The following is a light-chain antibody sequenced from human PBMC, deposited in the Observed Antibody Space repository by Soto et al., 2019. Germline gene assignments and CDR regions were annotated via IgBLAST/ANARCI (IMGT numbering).Light chain of an antibody. CDR2: KAS. CDR1: QSISSW. V-gene: IGKV1-5*03. Sequence: DIQMTQSPSTLSASVGDRVTITCRASQSISSWLAWYQQKPGKAPKLLIYKASSLESGVPSRFSGSGSGTEFTLTISSLQPDDFATYYCQQYNSPLVTFGPGTKVD. CDR3: QQYNSPLVT. J-gene: IGKJ3*01.